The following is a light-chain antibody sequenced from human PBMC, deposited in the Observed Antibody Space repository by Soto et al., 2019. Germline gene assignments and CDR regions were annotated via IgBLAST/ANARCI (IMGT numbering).Light chain of an antibody. V-gene: IGLV2-14*03. Sequence: QSVLTQPASVPGSPGQSITLSCTGTSSDVGAYNSVSWYQQHPGKAPKLIIYDVSTRPSGVSNRFSGSKSGNTASLTISGLQAEDEADYYCSSSTTSTTRVFGTGTKVTGL. CDR3: SSSTTSTTRV. CDR1: SSDVGAYNS. CDR2: DVS. J-gene: IGLJ1*01.